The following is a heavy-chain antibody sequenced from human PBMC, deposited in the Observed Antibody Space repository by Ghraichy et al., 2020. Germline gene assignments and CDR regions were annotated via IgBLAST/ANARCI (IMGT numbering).Heavy chain of an antibody. Sequence: GGSLRLSCAASGFTFSSYWMHWVRQAPGKGLVWVSRINSDGSSTSYADSVKGRFTISRDNAKNTLYLQMNSLRAEDTAVYYCARVPLGYCSSTSCPVWGQGTLVTVSS. CDR2: INSDGSST. CDR3: ARVPLGYCSSTSCPV. J-gene: IGHJ4*02. D-gene: IGHD2-2*01. CDR1: GFTFSSYW. V-gene: IGHV3-74*01.